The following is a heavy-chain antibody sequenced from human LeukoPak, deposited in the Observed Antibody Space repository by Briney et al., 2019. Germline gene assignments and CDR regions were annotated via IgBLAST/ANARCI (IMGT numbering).Heavy chain of an antibody. J-gene: IGHJ4*02. Sequence: ASVKVSCKASGYSXTDYYMHWVRQAAGQGLEWMGRINPNNGGTDYAQKFQGRVTMTRDASISTGYMELSRLTSDDTAVYYCAREGCTGGTCYSVPYWGQGTLVTVSS. CDR1: GYSXTDYY. CDR3: AREGCTGGTCYSVPY. V-gene: IGHV1-2*02. D-gene: IGHD2-15*01. CDR2: INPNNGGT.